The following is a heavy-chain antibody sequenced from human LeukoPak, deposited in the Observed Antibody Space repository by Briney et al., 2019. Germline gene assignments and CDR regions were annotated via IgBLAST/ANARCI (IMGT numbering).Heavy chain of an antibody. D-gene: IGHD3-10*01. CDR3: AREFPGSGRYFYYYYYYMDV. CDR2: INTNTGNP. J-gene: IGHJ6*03. V-gene: IGHV7-4-1*02. Sequence: RASVNVSCKASGYTFTSYAMNWVRQAPGQGLEWMGWINTNTGNPTYAQGFTGRFVFSLDTSVSTAYLQISSLKAEDTAVYYCAREFPGSGRYFYYYYYYMDVWGKGTTVTISS. CDR1: GYTFTSYA.